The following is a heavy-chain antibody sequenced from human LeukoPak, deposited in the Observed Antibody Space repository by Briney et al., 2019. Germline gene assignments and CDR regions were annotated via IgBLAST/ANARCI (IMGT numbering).Heavy chain of an antibody. CDR1: GFSFSGHW. CDR3: ARDHLDGSGYLDY. D-gene: IGHD2-15*01. CDR2: ISYDGSNK. Sequence: GGSLRLSCTASGFSFSGHWMHWVRQAPGKGLEWVAVISYDGSNKYYADSVKGRFTISRDNSKNTLYLQMNSLRAEDTAVYYCARDHLDGSGYLDYWGQGTLVTVSS. J-gene: IGHJ4*02. V-gene: IGHV3-30-3*01.